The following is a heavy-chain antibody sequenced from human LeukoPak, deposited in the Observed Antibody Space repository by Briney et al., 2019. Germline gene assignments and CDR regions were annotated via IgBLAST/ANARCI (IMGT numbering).Heavy chain of an antibody. J-gene: IGHJ3*02. CDR2: IIPIFGTA. V-gene: IGHV1-69*13. D-gene: IGHD3/OR15-3a*01. CDR3: ARGRAVGRTGLWTAGKADAFDI. Sequence: SVKVSCKASGGTFSRYAISWVRQAPGQGLEWMGGIIPIFGTANYAQKFQGRVTITADESTNTAYMELSSLRSEDTAVYYCARGRAVGRTGLWTAGKADAFDIWGQGTMVTVSS. CDR1: GGTFSRYA.